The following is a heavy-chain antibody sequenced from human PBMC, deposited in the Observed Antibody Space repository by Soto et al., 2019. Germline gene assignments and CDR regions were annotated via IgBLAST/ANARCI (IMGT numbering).Heavy chain of an antibody. CDR1: GGTFSSYA. Sequence: QVQLVQSGAEVKKPGSSVKVSCKASGGTFSSYAISWVRQAPGQGLEWMGGIIPIFGTANYGQKFQGRVNDNADESTSTAYMELSSLRSEDTAVYYCARAHGEWDWFDPWGQGTLVTVSS. CDR3: ARAHGEWDWFDP. CDR2: IIPIFGTA. V-gene: IGHV1-69*01. D-gene: IGHD2-8*01. J-gene: IGHJ5*02.